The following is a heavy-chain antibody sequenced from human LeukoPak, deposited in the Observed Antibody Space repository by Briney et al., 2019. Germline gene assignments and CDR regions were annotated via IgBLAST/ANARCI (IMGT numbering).Heavy chain of an antibody. D-gene: IGHD3-3*01. V-gene: IGHV3-7*03. CDR1: GFTFGKYW. Sequence: GVSLRLSCVASGFTFGKYWMSWVRQAPGKGLEWVANIKLDGSEKNYVDSVKGRFTISRDNTKNSLYLRMNSLRVEDTAVFYCARDQYDTWSRRGNFDSWGQGTLVIVSS. CDR3: ARDQYDTWSRRGNFDS. J-gene: IGHJ4*02. CDR2: IKLDGSEK.